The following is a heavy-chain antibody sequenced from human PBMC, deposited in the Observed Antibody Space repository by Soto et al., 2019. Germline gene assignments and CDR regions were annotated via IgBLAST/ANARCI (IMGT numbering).Heavy chain of an antibody. D-gene: IGHD6-13*01. V-gene: IGHV3-33*01. CDR2: IWYDGSNK. CDR1: GFTFSSYG. Sequence: GGFLRLSCAASGFTFSSYGMHWVRQAPGKGLEWVAVIWYDGSNKYYADSVKGRFTISRDNSKNTLYLQMNSLRAEDTAVYYCARDSGSSSWYDYYYYGMDVWGQGTTVTVSS. J-gene: IGHJ6*02. CDR3: ARDSGSSSWYDYYYYGMDV.